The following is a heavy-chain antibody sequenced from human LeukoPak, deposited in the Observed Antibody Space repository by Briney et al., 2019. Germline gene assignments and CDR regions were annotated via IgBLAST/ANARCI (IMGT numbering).Heavy chain of an antibody. V-gene: IGHV3-48*02. Sequence: GGSLRLSCAASGFIFSTYSMNWVRQAPGKGLEWVSYISSGSSTIYYADSVKGRFTVPRDNAKNSLYLQMNSLRDEDTAVYYCATDRGGEADYWGQGTLVTVSS. D-gene: IGHD3-10*01. CDR1: GFIFSTYS. CDR3: ATDRGGEADY. J-gene: IGHJ4*02. CDR2: ISSGSSTI.